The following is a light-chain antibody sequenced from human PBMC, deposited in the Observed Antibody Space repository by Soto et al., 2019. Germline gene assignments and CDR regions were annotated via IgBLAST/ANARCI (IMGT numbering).Light chain of an antibody. CDR1: SSDVGAYKF. V-gene: IGLV2-14*01. J-gene: IGLJ3*02. CDR2: EVS. Sequence: QSVLTQPASMSGSPGQSITIFCSGTSSDVGAYKFVSWYRHHPGKAPQVMIYEVSNRPSGVSNRFSGSKSGNTASLTISGLQPEDEGDYYCSSYTSTSTPWVFGGGTKVTVL. CDR3: SSYTSTSTPWV.